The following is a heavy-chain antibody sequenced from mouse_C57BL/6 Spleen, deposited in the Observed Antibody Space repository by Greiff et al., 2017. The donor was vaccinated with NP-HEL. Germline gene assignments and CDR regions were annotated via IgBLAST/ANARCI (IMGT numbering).Heavy chain of an antibody. Sequence: VQLQQPGAELVKPGASVKLSCKASGYTFTSYWMQWVKQRPGQGLEWIGEIDPSDSYTNYNQKFKGKATLTVDTSSSTAYMQLSSLTSEDSAVYYCARWGFDYLDYWGQGTTLTVSS. CDR1: GYTFTSYW. CDR2: IDPSDSYT. J-gene: IGHJ2*01. CDR3: ARWGFDYLDY. V-gene: IGHV1-50*01.